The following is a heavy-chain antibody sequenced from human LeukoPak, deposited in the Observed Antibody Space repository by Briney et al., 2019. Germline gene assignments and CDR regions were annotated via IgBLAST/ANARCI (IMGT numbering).Heavy chain of an antibody. CDR1: GFTFSDYY. Sequence: GGSLRLSCAASGFTFSDYYMSWVRQAPGKGLEWVSVIYSDGNTYYADSVKGRFTISRDNFRNTVYLQMNSLRAEDTAVYYCARSAWDYWGQGTLVTVSS. J-gene: IGHJ4*02. CDR3: ARSAWDY. CDR2: IYSDGNT. V-gene: IGHV3-66*01.